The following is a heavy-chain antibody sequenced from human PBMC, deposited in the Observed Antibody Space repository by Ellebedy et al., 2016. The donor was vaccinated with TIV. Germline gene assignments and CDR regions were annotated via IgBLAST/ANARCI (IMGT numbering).Heavy chain of an antibody. D-gene: IGHD2-2*02. Sequence: MPGGSLRLSCTVSGVSISSYYWSWIRQPPGKGLEWIGYIFYSGTTNSDPSLRSRVTISVDTSKNQFSLNLNSVTAADTAVYFCARGTGSYRRAGFDYWGQGALVTVSS. CDR3: ARGTGSYRRAGFDY. J-gene: IGHJ4*02. CDR2: IFYSGTT. V-gene: IGHV4-59*01. CDR1: GVSISSYY.